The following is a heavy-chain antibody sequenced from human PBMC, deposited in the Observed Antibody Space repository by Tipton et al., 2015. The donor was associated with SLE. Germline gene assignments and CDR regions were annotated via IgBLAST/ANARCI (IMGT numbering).Heavy chain of an antibody. J-gene: IGHJ4*02. CDR3: ARRTTISNYVDY. V-gene: IGHV4-4*07. CDR1: GDSISGSY. Sequence: TLSLTCTVSGDSISGSYWSWIRQPAGKGLEWIGRIYTSGSTYYNPSLKSRVTISVDTSKNQFSLKLSSVTAADTAVYYCARRTTISNYVDYWGQGTLVTVSS. D-gene: IGHD4-11*01. CDR2: IYTSGST.